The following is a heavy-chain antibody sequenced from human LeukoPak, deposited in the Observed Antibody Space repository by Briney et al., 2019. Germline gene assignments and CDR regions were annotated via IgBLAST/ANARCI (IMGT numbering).Heavy chain of an antibody. CDR2: ISAYNGNT. D-gene: IGHD4-17*01. Sequence: ASVKVSCKASGYTFTSYGISWVRQAPGQGLEWMGWISAYNGNTNYAQKLQGRVTMTTDTSTSTAYMELRSLRSDDTAVYYCARDQSWILRNNRDAFDIWGQGTMVTVSS. V-gene: IGHV1-18*01. J-gene: IGHJ3*02. CDR1: GYTFTSYG. CDR3: ARDQSWILRNNRDAFDI.